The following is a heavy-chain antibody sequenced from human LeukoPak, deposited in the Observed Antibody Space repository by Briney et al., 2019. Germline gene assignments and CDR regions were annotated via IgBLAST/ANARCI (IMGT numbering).Heavy chain of an antibody. CDR1: GYTFTICY. D-gene: IGHD5-24*01. Sequence: ASVKVSFKASGYTFTICYMHWVRQAPGQGLEWMGIINPSGGSTSYAQKFQGRVTMTRDTSTSTVYMELSSLRSEDTAVYYCARGERGDGYTSKYKTPDYWGQGTLVTVSS. V-gene: IGHV1-46*01. J-gene: IGHJ4*02. CDR3: ARGERGDGYTSKYKTPDY. CDR2: INPSGGST.